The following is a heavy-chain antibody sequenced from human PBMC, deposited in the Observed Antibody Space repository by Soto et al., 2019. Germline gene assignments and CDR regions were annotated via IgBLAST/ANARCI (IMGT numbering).Heavy chain of an antibody. D-gene: IGHD3-22*01. Sequence: SETLSLTCSVSGGSITSGAYYWTWIRQHPGKGLEWIAYIHYSGRTYYNPSLKSRVTISVDTSNNQFSLKLSSVTAADTAVYYCARYYFDSSGYSNWFDPWGQGTLVTVSS. CDR2: IHYSGRT. CDR1: GGSITSGAYY. J-gene: IGHJ5*02. V-gene: IGHV4-31*03. CDR3: ARYYFDSSGYSNWFDP.